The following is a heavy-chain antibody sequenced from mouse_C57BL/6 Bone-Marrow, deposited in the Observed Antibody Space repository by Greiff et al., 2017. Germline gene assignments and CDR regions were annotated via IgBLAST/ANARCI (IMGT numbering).Heavy chain of an antibody. J-gene: IGHJ4*01. D-gene: IGHD3-3*01. CDR1: GFTFSSYA. V-gene: IGHV5-4*03. CDR3: AKGGRLRQGDYYAMDY. Sequence: EVKLVESGGGLVKPGGSLKLSCAASGFTFSSYAMSWVRQTPAKRLEWVATISDGGSCTYYPDHVKGRFTISSDNAKNNLYLQLSHLKCEDTDMYSGAKGGRLRQGDYYAMDYWGPGTSVTVSS. CDR2: ISDGGSCT.